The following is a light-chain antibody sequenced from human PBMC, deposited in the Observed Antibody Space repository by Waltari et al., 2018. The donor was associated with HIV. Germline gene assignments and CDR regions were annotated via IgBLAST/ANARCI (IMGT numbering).Light chain of an antibody. Sequence: QSALTQPASVSGSPGQSMTISCTGTSSDFGSYNLVSWYQQHPGKAPKLMIYEVSKRPSGVSNRFSGSKSGNTASLTISGLQAEDEADYYCCSYAGTSTVVFGGGTKLTAL. CDR1: SSDFGSYNL. CDR2: EVS. V-gene: IGLV2-23*02. J-gene: IGLJ2*01. CDR3: CSYAGTSTVV.